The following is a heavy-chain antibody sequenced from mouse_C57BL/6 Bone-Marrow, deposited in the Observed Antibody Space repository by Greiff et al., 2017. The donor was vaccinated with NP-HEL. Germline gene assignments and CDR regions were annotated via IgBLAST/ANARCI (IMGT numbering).Heavy chain of an antibody. CDR2: INPYNGDT. Sequence: VQLQQSGPELVKPGDSVKISCKASGYSFTGYFMNWVMQSPGKSLEWIGRINPYNGDTFYNQKFKGKATLTVDKSSSTAHMELRSLTSEDSAVYYCASDRGDYAMDYWGQGTSVTVSS. CDR3: ASDRGDYAMDY. V-gene: IGHV1-20*01. D-gene: IGHD3-1*01. J-gene: IGHJ4*01. CDR1: GYSFTGYF.